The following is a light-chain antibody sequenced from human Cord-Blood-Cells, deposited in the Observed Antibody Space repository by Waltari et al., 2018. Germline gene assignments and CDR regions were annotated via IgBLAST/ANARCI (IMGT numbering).Light chain of an antibody. CDR1: SSNIGNTA. J-gene: IGLJ3*02. CDR3: AAWDDSLNGPV. V-gene: IGLV1-36*01. Sequence: QSVLTQPPSVSEAPRQRATISCSGSSSNIGNTAVNWYQQLPGKAPKLLIYYDDLLPSGVSDRFSGSKSGTSASLAISGLQSEDEADYYCAAWDDSLNGPVFGGGTKLTVL. CDR2: YDD.